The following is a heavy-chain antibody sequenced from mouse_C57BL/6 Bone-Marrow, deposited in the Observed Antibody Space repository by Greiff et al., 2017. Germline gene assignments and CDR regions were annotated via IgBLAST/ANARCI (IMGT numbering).Heavy chain of an antibody. CDR1: GFTFSDYY. Sequence: EVQLVEPGGGLVKPGGSLKLSCAASGFTFSDYYMYWVRQTPEKRLEWVAYISNGGGSTYYPDTVKGRCTLSRDNAKNTPYLQLSRLKSEDTAMYYCASTMITTGDYWGQGTTLTVSA. CDR2: ISNGGGST. D-gene: IGHD2-4*01. J-gene: IGHJ2*01. V-gene: IGHV5-12*01. CDR3: ASTMITTGDY.